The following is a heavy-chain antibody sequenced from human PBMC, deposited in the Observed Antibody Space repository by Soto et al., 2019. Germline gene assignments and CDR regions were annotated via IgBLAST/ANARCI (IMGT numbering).Heavy chain of an antibody. CDR1: GYTFTRSG. J-gene: IGHJ6*04. CDR2: ISSYNGDT. V-gene: IGHV1-18*01. Sequence: ASVKVSCKASGYTFTRSGISWVRQAPGQGPEWMGWISSYNGDTNYAQTFQGRVTMTTDTSTSTAYMELRSLRSDDTAVYYCAREGVAPYCYYGMDVGGKGTPVTVSS. CDR3: AREGVAPYCYYGMDV. D-gene: IGHD5-12*01.